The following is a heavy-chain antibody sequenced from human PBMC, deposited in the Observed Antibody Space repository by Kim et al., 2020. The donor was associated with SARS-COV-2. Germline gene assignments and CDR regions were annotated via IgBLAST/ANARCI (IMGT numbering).Heavy chain of an antibody. Sequence: GGSLRLSCAASGFTFSGSAMHWVRQASGKGLEWVGRIRSKANSYATAYAASVKGRFTISSDDSKNTAYLQMNSLKTEDTAVYYCTRRRMTTVTNYGMDVWGQGTTVTVSS. V-gene: IGHV3-73*01. CDR3: TRRRMTTVTNYGMDV. J-gene: IGHJ6*02. CDR1: GFTFSGSA. CDR2: IRSKANSYAT. D-gene: IGHD4-17*01.